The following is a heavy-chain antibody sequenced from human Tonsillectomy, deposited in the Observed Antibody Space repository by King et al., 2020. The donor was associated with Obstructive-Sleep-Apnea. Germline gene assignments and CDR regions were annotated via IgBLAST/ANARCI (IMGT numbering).Heavy chain of an antibody. D-gene: IGHD7-27*01. Sequence: LQLQESGPGLVKPSETLSLTCTVSGVSISSSSYYWGWIRQPPGKGLEWIGSIYYSGSTYYNPSLKSRVTISVDTSKNQFSLKLSSVTAADTAVYYCARVPLGDAFHIWGQGTMVTVSS. CDR3: ARVPLGDAFHI. CDR2: IYYSGST. V-gene: IGHV4-39*01. CDR1: GVSISSSSYY. J-gene: IGHJ3*02.